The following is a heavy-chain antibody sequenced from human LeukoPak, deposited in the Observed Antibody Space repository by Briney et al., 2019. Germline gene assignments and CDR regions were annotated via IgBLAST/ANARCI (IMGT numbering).Heavy chain of an antibody. CDR1: GFTFSSYS. D-gene: IGHD6-13*01. CDR3: ARFQAAAGTRGFDY. Sequence: PGGSLRLSCAASGFTFSSYSMNWVRQAPGKGLEWVSVIYRGGSTYYADSVKGRFTISRDNSKNTLYLQMNSLRAEDTAVYYCARFQAAAGTRGFDYWGQGTLVIVSS. V-gene: IGHV3-66*01. CDR2: IYRGGST. J-gene: IGHJ4*02.